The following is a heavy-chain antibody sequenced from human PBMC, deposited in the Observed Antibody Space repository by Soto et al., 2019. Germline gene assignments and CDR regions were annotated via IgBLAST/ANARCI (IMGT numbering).Heavy chain of an antibody. CDR2: FDPEDGET. Sequence: QVQLVQSGAEVKKPGASVKVSCKVSGYTLTELSMHWVRQAPGKGLEWMGGFDPEDGETIYAQKFQGRVTVTEDTSTDTAYMELSSLRSEDTAVYYCASYGSGSYRYYYYGMDVWGQGTTVTVSS. CDR3: ASYGSGSYRYYYYGMDV. J-gene: IGHJ6*02. D-gene: IGHD3-10*01. CDR1: GYTLTELS. V-gene: IGHV1-24*01.